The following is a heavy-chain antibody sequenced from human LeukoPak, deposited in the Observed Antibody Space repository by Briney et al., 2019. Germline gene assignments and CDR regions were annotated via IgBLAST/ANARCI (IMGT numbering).Heavy chain of an antibody. D-gene: IGHD3-10*01. CDR1: GGSISSGDYY. J-gene: IGHJ4*02. CDR2: IYVSGST. CDR3: ARDNPTRYDYGSGSHKGFDY. Sequence: SETLSLTCTVSGGSISSGDYYWSWIRQPPGKGLDWIGFIYVSGSTYYNPSHKSRVTISVDTSKNQFTLKLSSVTAADTAVYYCARDNPTRYDYGSGSHKGFDYWGQGTLVTVSS. V-gene: IGHV4-30-4*08.